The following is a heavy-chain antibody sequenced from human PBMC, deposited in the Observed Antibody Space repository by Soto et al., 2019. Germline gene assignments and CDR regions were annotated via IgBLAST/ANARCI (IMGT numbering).Heavy chain of an antibody. CDR2: FSGSGGST. D-gene: IGHD3-3*01. CDR1: GFTFSSYA. V-gene: IGHV3-23*01. J-gene: IGHJ4*02. CDR3: AKDDFWSGSAYDY. Sequence: GGSLRLSCAASGFTFSSYAMSWVRQAPGKGLEWVSAFSGSGGSTYYAVSVKGRFTISRDNSKNTLYLQMNSLRAEDTAVYYCAKDDFWSGSAYDYWGQGTLVTVSS.